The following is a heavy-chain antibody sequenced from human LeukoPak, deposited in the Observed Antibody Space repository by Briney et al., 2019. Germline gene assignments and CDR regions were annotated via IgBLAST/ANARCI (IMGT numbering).Heavy chain of an antibody. CDR3: ARGGYSGSYYRFD. J-gene: IGHJ4*02. Sequence: GGSLRLSCVSSGFIFTNYWMHWVRQVPGKGPVWVGRIDKEGSAAFYAESVKGRFTISRDNVKSTVYLQTNSLTAEDTAVYHCARGGYSGSYYRFDWGQGTLVTVSS. CDR1: GFIFTNYW. D-gene: IGHD1-26*01. CDR2: IDKEGSAA. V-gene: IGHV3-74*01.